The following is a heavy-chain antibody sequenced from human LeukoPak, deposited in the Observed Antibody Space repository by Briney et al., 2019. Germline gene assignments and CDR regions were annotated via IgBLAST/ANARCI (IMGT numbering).Heavy chain of an antibody. J-gene: IGHJ4*02. D-gene: IGHD7-27*01. Sequence: GGSLRLSCAASGFTFSSYGMHWVRQAPGKGLEWVAVISYDGSNKYYADSVKGRFTISRDNSKNTLCLQMNSLRAEDTAVYYCAKDQNWGSPDFDYWGQGTLVTVSS. CDR1: GFTFSSYG. CDR2: ISYDGSNK. CDR3: AKDQNWGSPDFDY. V-gene: IGHV3-30*18.